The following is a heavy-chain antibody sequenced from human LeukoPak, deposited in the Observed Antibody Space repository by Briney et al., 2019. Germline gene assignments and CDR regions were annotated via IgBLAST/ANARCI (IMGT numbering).Heavy chain of an antibody. D-gene: IGHD3-22*01. Sequence: PSETLSLTCAVYGGSFSGYYWSRIRQPPGKGLEWIGEINHSGSTNYNPSLKSRVTISVDTSKNQFSLKLSSVTAADTAVYYCARELYYDSSGYPRATFDYWGQGTLVTVSS. V-gene: IGHV4-34*01. CDR3: ARELYYDSSGYPRATFDY. J-gene: IGHJ4*02. CDR2: INHSGST. CDR1: GGSFSGYY.